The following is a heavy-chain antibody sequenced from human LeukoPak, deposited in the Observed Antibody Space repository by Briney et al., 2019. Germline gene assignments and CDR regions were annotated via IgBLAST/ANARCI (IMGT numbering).Heavy chain of an antibody. D-gene: IGHD3-10*01. Sequence: KPSETLSLTCTVSGGSISSSSYYWSWIRQPPGKGLEWIGEINHSGSTNYNPSLKSRVTISVDTSKNQFSLKLSSVTAADTAVYYCARGRVWFGKPWDYWGQGTLVTVSS. V-gene: IGHV4-39*07. J-gene: IGHJ4*02. CDR1: GGSISSSSYY. CDR3: ARGRVWFGKPWDY. CDR2: INHSGST.